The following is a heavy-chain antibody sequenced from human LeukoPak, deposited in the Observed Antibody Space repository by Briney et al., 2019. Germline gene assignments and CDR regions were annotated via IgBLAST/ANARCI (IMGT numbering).Heavy chain of an antibody. CDR1: GYTFTSYY. V-gene: IGHV1-46*01. CDR3: ASLGYGSGKYDY. CDR2: INPSGGST. J-gene: IGHJ4*02. D-gene: IGHD3-10*01. Sequence: ASVKISCKASGYTFTSYYMHWVRQAPGQGLEWMGIINPSGGSTSYAQKFQGRVTMTRDTSTSTVYMELSSLRSEDTAVYYCASLGYGSGKYDYWGQGTLVTVSS.